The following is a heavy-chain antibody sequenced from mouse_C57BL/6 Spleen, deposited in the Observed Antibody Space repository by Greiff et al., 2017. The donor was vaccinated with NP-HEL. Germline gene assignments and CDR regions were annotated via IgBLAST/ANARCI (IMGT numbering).Heavy chain of an antibody. CDR3: ARNYYGSSYGFDY. Sequence: VQLKESGPELVKPGASVKIPCKASGYTFTDYNMDWVKQSHGKSLEWIGDINPNNGGTIYNQKFKGKATLTVDKSSSTAYMELRSLTSEDTAVYYCARNYYGSSYGFDYWGQGTTLTVSS. D-gene: IGHD1-1*01. V-gene: IGHV1-18*01. CDR2: INPNNGGT. J-gene: IGHJ2*01. CDR1: GYTFTDYN.